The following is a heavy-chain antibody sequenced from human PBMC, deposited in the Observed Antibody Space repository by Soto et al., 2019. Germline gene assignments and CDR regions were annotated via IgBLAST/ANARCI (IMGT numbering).Heavy chain of an antibody. CDR1: GFTFSSYS. CDR2: ISSNGSPI. D-gene: IGHD6-13*01. J-gene: IGHJ6*03. CDR3: ARRGGAMAAAATSSDYYYYYMDV. Sequence: GGSLRLSCVASGFTFSSYSMNWVRQAPGKGLEWVSYISSNGSPINYADSVKGRFTISRDNGKNSLYLQMNSLRAEDSAVYYCARRGGAMAAAATSSDYYYYYMDVWGKGTTVTVSS. V-gene: IGHV3-48*01.